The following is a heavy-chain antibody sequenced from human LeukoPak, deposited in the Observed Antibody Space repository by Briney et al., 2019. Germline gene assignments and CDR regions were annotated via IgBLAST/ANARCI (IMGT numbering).Heavy chain of an antibody. CDR2: TSTSGDST. V-gene: IGHV3-23*01. Sequence: GGSLRLSCAASGFTFSSYAMSWVRQAPGKGLEWVSDTSTSGDSTYYADSVKGRFTISRDNSKNTLFLQMNSLRAEDTAVYYCAKGGSGWYGDFDYWGQGTLVTVSS. D-gene: IGHD6-19*01. J-gene: IGHJ4*02. CDR1: GFTFSSYA. CDR3: AKGGSGWYGDFDY.